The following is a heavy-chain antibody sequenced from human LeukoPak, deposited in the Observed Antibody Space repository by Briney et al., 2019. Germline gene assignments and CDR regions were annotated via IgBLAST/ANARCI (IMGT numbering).Heavy chain of an antibody. CDR1: GGSISSGDYY. Sequence: PSETLSLTCTVSGGSISSGDYYWSWIRQPPGKGLEWIGYTYYSGSTYYNPSLKSRVTISVDTSKNQFSLKLSSVTAADTAVYYCARDRRSGTVTNWFDPWGQGTLVTVSS. CDR3: ARDRRSGTVTNWFDP. V-gene: IGHV4-30-4*08. D-gene: IGHD4-11*01. J-gene: IGHJ5*02. CDR2: TYYSGST.